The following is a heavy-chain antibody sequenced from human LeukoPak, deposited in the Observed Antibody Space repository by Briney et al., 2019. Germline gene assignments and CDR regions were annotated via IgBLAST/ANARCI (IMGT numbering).Heavy chain of an antibody. J-gene: IGHJ4*02. V-gene: IGHV3-53*01. CDR3: ARDGVGAYFDY. D-gene: IGHD1-26*01. Sequence: PGGSLRLSCAASGFTVSNNYMSWVRQAPGKGLEWVSVIYSGGSTFYADSVRGRFTISRDNSKNTLYLQMNSLRAEDTAVYYCARDGVGAYFDYWGQGTLVTVSS. CDR1: GFTVSNNY. CDR2: IYSGGST.